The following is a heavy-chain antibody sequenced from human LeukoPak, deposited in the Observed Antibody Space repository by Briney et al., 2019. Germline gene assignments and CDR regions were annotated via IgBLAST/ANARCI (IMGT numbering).Heavy chain of an antibody. CDR1: GLTFSTYA. D-gene: IGHD3-9*01. J-gene: IGHJ4*02. Sequence: PGGSLRLSCAASGLTFSTYAMHWVRQAPGKGLEWVAVISYDGSNKYYADSVKGRFTISRDNSKNTLYLQMNNLRTEDTAVYYCARSGRYFDWLLSPDWGQGTQVTVSS. CDR2: ISYDGSNK. V-gene: IGHV3-30-3*01. CDR3: ARSGRYFDWLLSPD.